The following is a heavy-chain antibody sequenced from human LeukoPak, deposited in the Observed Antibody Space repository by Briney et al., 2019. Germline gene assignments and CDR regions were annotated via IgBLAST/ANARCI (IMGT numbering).Heavy chain of an antibody. V-gene: IGHV4-61*03. Sequence: SETLSLTCTVSGYSISSGYYWGWIRQPPGKGLEWIGYIYYSGSTSYNPSLKNRVTISVDTSKNHFSLNLRDVTAADTAVYYCGRGGGWSPYYFDNWGQGTLVTVSS. D-gene: IGHD6-19*01. CDR1: GYSISSGYY. CDR2: IYYSGST. CDR3: GRGGGWSPYYFDN. J-gene: IGHJ4*02.